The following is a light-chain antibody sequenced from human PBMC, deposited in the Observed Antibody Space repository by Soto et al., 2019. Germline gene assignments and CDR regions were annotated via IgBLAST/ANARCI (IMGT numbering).Light chain of an antibody. V-gene: IGKV3-20*01. CDR1: QSVSSTY. CDR2: GAS. CDR3: QQYGSSSYT. J-gene: IGKJ2*01. Sequence: EIVLTQSPGTLSLSPGERATLSCRASQSVSSTYLAWYQQNPGQAPRLLIYGASSRATGIPDRFSGSGAGTDFTLTLSRLEPEDLAVYFCQQYGSSSYTFGQGTKLEIK.